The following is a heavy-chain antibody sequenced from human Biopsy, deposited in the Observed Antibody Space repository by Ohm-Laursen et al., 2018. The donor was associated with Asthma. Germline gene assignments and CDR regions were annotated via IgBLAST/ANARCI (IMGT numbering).Heavy chain of an antibody. V-gene: IGHV3-30*18. J-gene: IGHJ4*02. CDR1: GFTVSTNG. CDR2: ISFDGSNE. Sequence: SLRLSCTASGFTVSTNGMSWVRQPPGKGLEWVAVISFDGSNEDYADSVKGRFTISRDNSKNTLFLEMNSLRPEDTAVYYCAKELFPGWELRRGPDSWGQGTLVTVSS. CDR3: AKELFPGWELRRGPDS. D-gene: IGHD1-26*01.